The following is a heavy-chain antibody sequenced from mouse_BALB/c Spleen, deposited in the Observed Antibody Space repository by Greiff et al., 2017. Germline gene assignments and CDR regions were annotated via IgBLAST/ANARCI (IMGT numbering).Heavy chain of an antibody. CDR1: GFNIKDTY. CDR2: IDPANGNT. Sequence: EVKLQESGAELVKPGASVKLSCTASGFNIKDTYMHWVKQRPEQGLEWIGRIDPANGNTKYDPKFQGKATITADTSSNTAYLQLSSLTSEDTAVYYCARWLSLKDAMDYWGQGTSVTVSS. V-gene: IGHV14-3*02. J-gene: IGHJ4*01. D-gene: IGHD1-2*01. CDR3: ARWLSLKDAMDY.